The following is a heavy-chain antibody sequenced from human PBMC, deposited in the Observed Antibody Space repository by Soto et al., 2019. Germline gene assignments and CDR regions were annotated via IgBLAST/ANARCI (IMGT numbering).Heavy chain of an antibody. V-gene: IGHV1-69*08. CDR3: AREAGPYYEMLTGYSH. Sequence: QVQLVQSGAEVKKPGSSVKVSCKASGGTFSSYTISWVRQAPGQGLEWMGRIIPILGIANYAQKFQGRVTITADKSTSTAYMELSSLRSEDTAVYYCAREAGPYYEMLTGYSHWGQGTLVTVSS. D-gene: IGHD3-9*01. CDR1: GGTFSSYT. CDR2: IIPILGIA. J-gene: IGHJ4*02.